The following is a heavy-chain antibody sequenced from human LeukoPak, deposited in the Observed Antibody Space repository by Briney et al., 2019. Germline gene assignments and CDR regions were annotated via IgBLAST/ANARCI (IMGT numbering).Heavy chain of an antibody. D-gene: IGHD2-15*01. J-gene: IGHJ4*02. CDR3: ARALGYCRDTACYFDS. Sequence: QTGGSLRLSCAASGFTFSIYEMHWVRQAPGKGLEWVSSIGTTDNTYYPASVKGRFTISRDDAKNSLYLQMNSLRVGDTAVYYCARALGYCRDTACYFDSWGQGTLVTVSS. V-gene: IGHV3-13*01. CDR1: GFTFSIYE. CDR2: IGTTDNT.